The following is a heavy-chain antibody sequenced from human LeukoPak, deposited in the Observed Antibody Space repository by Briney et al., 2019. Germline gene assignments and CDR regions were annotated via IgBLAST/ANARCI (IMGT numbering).Heavy chain of an antibody. V-gene: IGHV3-7*03. CDR1: GFTFSTYA. J-gene: IGHJ4*02. Sequence: GGSLRLSCSASGFTFSTYAMHWVRQAPGKGLEWVANIKQDGSEKYYVDSVKGRFTISRDNAKNSLYLQMNSLRAEDTAVYYCARDGGWLRLIDYWGQGTLVTVSS. D-gene: IGHD5-12*01. CDR2: IKQDGSEK. CDR3: ARDGGWLRLIDY.